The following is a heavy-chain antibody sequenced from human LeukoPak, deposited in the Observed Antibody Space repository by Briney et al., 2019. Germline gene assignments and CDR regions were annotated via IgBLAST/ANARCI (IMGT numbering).Heavy chain of an antibody. J-gene: IGHJ4*02. CDR1: GFSLTTTGVG. CDR2: IYWNDDN. CDR3: AHCGDYRYMYYFDS. Sequence: SGPTLLQPTQTLTLTCTFSGFSLTTTGVGVGWIRQPPGKALEWLALIYWNDDNRYSPSLKNRLTITKDTSKKQVVLRMTNMDPVDTATYYCAHCGDYRYMYYFDSWGQGTLVTVSS. D-gene: IGHD4-17*01. V-gene: IGHV2-5*01.